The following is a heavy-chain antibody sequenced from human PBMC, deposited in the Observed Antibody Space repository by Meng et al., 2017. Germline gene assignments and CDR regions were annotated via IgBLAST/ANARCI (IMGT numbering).Heavy chain of an antibody. CDR3: LDEAPRSDY. D-gene: IGHD1-1*01. J-gene: IGHJ4*02. CDR1: GFTFNNYW. V-gene: IGHV3-74*01. Sequence: VQLVESGGGLVQPGGSRRLCCGASGFTFNNYWMHWVRQVPGKGLVWVSRISGDGSITSYADSVKGRFTISRDNAKNTLYLQMNSLRPEDTAVYYCLDEAPRSDYWGQGSLVTVSS. CDR2: ISGDGSIT.